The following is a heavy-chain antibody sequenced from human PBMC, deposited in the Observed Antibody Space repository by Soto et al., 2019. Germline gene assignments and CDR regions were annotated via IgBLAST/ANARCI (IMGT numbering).Heavy chain of an antibody. V-gene: IGHV3-23*01. J-gene: IGHJ4*02. CDR3: AKDPGITYYYDSSGYSFDY. D-gene: IGHD3-22*01. CDR1: GFTFSSYA. Sequence: GSLRLSCAASGFTFSSYAMSWVRQAPGKGLEWVSAISGSGGSTYYADSVKGRFTISRDNSKNTLYLQMNSLRAEDTAVYYCAKDPGITYYYDSSGYSFDYWGQGTLVTVSS. CDR2: ISGSGGST.